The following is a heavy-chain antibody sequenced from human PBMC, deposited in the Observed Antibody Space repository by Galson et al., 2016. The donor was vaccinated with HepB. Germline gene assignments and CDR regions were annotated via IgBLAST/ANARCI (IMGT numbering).Heavy chain of an antibody. CDR2: INHRGQT. Sequence: SETLSLTCAVSGGSLSYYLWNWVRQPPGKGLEWIAEINHRGQTTYNPSLKSRVTVSVDTSRNQFSLRMYSVTAADTAVFYCASHLYGDSEIDYWGQGTLVTVSS. D-gene: IGHD4-17*01. CDR1: GGSLSYYL. CDR3: ASHLYGDSEIDY. V-gene: IGHV4-34*01. J-gene: IGHJ4*02.